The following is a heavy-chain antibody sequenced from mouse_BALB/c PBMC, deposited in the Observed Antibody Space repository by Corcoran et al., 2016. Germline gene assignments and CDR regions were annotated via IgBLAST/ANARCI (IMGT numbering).Heavy chain of an antibody. Sequence: QIQLVQSGPELKKHGETVKISCKASGYTFTNYGMNWVKQARGKGLKGMGWINTYTGEPTYADDFKGRFAFSLETSASPAYLQINNLKNEDTATYFCARDYYGSSYNFDYWGQGTTLTVSS. CDR1: GYTFTNYG. CDR2: INTYTGEP. J-gene: IGHJ2*01. CDR3: ARDYYGSSYNFDY. D-gene: IGHD1-1*01. V-gene: IGHV9-3-1*01.